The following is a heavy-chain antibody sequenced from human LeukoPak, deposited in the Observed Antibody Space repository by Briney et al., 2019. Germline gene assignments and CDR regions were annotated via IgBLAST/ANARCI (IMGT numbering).Heavy chain of an antibody. V-gene: IGHV3-30*02. D-gene: IGHD3-3*01. Sequence: GGSLRLSCAASGFTFSSYGMHWVRQAPGKGLEWVAFIRYDGSNKYYADSVKGRFTISRDNSKNTLYLQMNSLRAEDTAVYYCANIPTVRGGVVIIPFDYWGQGTLVTVSS. CDR1: GFTFSSYG. CDR2: IRYDGSNK. J-gene: IGHJ4*02. CDR3: ANIPTVRGGVVIIPFDY.